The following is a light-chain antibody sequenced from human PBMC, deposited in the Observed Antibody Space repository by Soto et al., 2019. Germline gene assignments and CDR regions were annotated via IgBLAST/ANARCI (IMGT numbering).Light chain of an antibody. CDR1: QSVSSN. Sequence: IVMTQSPATLSVSPGERATLSCRASQSVSSNLAWYQQNPGQAPRLLIYGASTRATGIPARFSGSGSGTEFTLTISSLQSEDFAVYYCQQYDNWPPTWTFGQGTKVEIK. V-gene: IGKV3-15*01. CDR2: GAS. J-gene: IGKJ1*01. CDR3: QQYDNWPPTWT.